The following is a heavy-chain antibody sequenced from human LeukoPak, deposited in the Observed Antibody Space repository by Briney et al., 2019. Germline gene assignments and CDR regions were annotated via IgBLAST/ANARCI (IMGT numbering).Heavy chain of an antibody. V-gene: IGHV3-49*04. CDR3: SEARH. J-gene: IGHJ4*02. D-gene: IGHD6-6*01. CDR1: GFTFGDYA. CDR2: IRSKAYGGTT. Sequence: GGSLRLSCTASGFTFGDYAMSWVRQAPGKGREWVGFIRSKAYGGTTEYAASVKGRFTISRDDSKSIAYLQMNSLKTEDTAVYYCSEARHWGQGTLVTVSS.